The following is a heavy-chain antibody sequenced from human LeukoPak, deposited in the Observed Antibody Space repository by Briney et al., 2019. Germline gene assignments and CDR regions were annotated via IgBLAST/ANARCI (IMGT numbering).Heavy chain of an antibody. D-gene: IGHD3-22*01. V-gene: IGHV3-48*04. J-gene: IGHJ4*02. CDR2: ISSSRRTI. CDR1: GFTFSLFG. CDR3: ARDGDSGGYYYGPFDN. Sequence: GGSLRLSCAASGFTFSLFGMTWVRQAPGKGLEWVSYISSSRRTINYADSVKGRFTISRDNAKNSLYLQMNNLRAEDTAVYYCARDGDSGGYYYGPFDNWGQGTLVTVSS.